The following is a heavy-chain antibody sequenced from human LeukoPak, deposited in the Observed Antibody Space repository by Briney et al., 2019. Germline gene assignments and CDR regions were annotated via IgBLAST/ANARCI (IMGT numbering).Heavy chain of an antibody. CDR2: IGPTGSDR. CDR1: GLTFSTSG. V-gene: IGHV3-21*06. CDR3: ATETNGRHYDY. J-gene: IGHJ4*02. Sequence: GGSLRLSCTASGLTFSTSGFNWVRQAQGKGLEWVASIGPTGSDRYHADSIKGRFTISRDNANNFLYLQMNSLRAEDTAVYYCATETNGRHYDYWGQGTLLTVSS. D-gene: IGHD1-14*01.